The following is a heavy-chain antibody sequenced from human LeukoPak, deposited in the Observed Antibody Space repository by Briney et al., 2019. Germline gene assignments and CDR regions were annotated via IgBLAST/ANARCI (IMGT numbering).Heavy chain of an antibody. D-gene: IGHD3-10*01. J-gene: IGHJ3*02. CDR2: IYPGDSDT. Sequence: GESLKISCKGSGYNFTTYWIGWVRQMPGKGLEWMGIIYPGDSDTRYSPSFQGQVTISADKSISTVYLQWSSLKASDTAMYYCASLQTLGGSGHDAFDIWGQGTMVTVSS. CDR1: GYNFTTYW. V-gene: IGHV5-51*01. CDR3: ASLQTLGGSGHDAFDI.